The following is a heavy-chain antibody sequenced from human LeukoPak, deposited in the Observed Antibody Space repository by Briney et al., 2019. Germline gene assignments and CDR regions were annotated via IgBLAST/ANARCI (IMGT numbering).Heavy chain of an antibody. CDR3: AKDQGFDYYDSSGYYLDY. CDR1: GFTFSSQN. Sequence: GGSLRLSCAASGFTFSSQNMNWVRQAPGKGLEWVSSISGRGNYIFYADSVKGRFTISRDSAKNSLSLQMNSLRAEDTAVYYCAKDQGFDYYDSSGYYLDYWGQGTLVTVSS. D-gene: IGHD3-22*01. V-gene: IGHV3-21*01. CDR2: ISGRGNYI. J-gene: IGHJ4*02.